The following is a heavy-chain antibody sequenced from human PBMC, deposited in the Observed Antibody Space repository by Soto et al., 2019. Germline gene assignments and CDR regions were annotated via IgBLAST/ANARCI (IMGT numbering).Heavy chain of an antibody. Sequence: GASVKVSCKASGVTFNRQDMRWVRQAPGQGLEWMGGIIPMFGTPHYAEKFQDRVTITADESTGTAYLELSSLTSEDTAVYYCATSEGSDGYSFDYWGPGTLVTVSP. J-gene: IGHJ4*02. D-gene: IGHD5-12*01. CDR3: ATSEGSDGYSFDY. V-gene: IGHV1-69*13. CDR1: GVTFNRQD. CDR2: IIPMFGTP.